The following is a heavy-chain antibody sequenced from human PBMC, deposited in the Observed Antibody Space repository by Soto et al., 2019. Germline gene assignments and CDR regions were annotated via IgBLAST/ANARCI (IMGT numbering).Heavy chain of an antibody. CDR2: ISYDGSNK. V-gene: IGHV3-30-3*01. CDR1: GFTFSSYA. J-gene: IGHJ5*01. CDR3: ARALRSSWYGDGWFDS. Sequence: QVQLVESGGGVVQPGRALRLSCAASGFTFSSYAMHWVRQAPGKGLEWVAVISYDGSNKYYADSVKGRFTISRDNSKNSLYLQLNSLRAEDTAVYYCARALRSSWYGDGWFDSWGQGTLVTVSS. D-gene: IGHD6-13*01.